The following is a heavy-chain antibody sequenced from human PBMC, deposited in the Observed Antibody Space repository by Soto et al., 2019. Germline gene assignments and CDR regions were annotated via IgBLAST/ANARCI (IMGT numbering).Heavy chain of an antibody. CDR3: AVFYYCSGWDNWFYS. Sequence: SETLSLTCTVSGGSISSYYWSWIRQPPGKGLEWIGYIYYSGSTNYNPSLKSRVTISVDTSKNQFSLKLSSVTAADTAVYYCAVFYYCSGWDNWFYSWGQGTLVTVSA. D-gene: IGHD6-19*01. CDR2: IYYSGST. CDR1: GGSISSYY. V-gene: IGHV4-59*01. J-gene: IGHJ5*01.